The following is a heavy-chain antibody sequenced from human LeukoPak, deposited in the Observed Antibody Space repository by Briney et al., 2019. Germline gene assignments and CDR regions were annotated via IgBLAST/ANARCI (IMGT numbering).Heavy chain of an antibody. J-gene: IGHJ4*02. D-gene: IGHD5-12*01. CDR3: ARVSSGYDWRQYFDY. CDR1: GGSISSYY. Sequence: SETLSLTCTVSGGSISSYYWSWIRQPAGKGLEWIGRIYTSGSTNYNPSLKSRVTMSVDTSKNQFSLKLSSVTAADTAVYYCARVSSGYDWRQYFDYWAREPWSPSPQ. V-gene: IGHV4-4*07. CDR2: IYTSGST.